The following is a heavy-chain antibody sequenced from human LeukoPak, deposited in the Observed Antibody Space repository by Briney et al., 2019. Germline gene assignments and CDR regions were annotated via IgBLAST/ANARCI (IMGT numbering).Heavy chain of an antibody. Sequence: TASQTLSLTCAVSGGSISSSGYSWSWIRQPPGKGLEWIGYIYHSGSTYYNPSLKSRVTISVDRSKNQFSLKLSSVTAADTAVYYCARASDDWFDPWGQGTLVTVSS. CDR1: GGSISSSGYS. V-gene: IGHV4-30-2*01. J-gene: IGHJ5*02. CDR2: IYHSGST. CDR3: ARASDDWFDP. D-gene: IGHD6-6*01.